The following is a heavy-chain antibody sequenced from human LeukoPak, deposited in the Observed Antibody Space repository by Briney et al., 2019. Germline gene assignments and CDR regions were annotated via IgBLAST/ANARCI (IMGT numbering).Heavy chain of an antibody. J-gene: IGHJ4*02. Sequence: PGGSLRLSCAASGFTFSSYAMSWVRQAPGKGLEWVSAISGSGGSTYYADSVKGRFTISRDNSKNTLYLQMNSLRAEDTAVYYCAKDPRGQWLVYYFDYWGQGTLVTVSS. CDR3: AKDPRGQWLVYYFDY. D-gene: IGHD6-19*01. CDR1: GFTFSSYA. CDR2: ISGSGGST. V-gene: IGHV3-23*01.